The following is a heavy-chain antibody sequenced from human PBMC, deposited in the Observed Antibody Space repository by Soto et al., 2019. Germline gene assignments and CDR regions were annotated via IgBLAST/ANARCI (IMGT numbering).Heavy chain of an antibody. CDR1: GGSISSSIYY. CDR3: ATMDLPAPTHS. Sequence: PPEPLTLTCTVSGGSISSSIYYWVWSRHPPGKGLEWIGSIYYIGSTYYNPSLKSRVTISVDTSKNQFSMKLSSVTAAYPAAYYFATMDLPAPTHSWGQGTVVTVS. D-gene: IGHD3-10*01. V-gene: IGHV4-39*01. CDR2: IYYIGST. J-gene: IGHJ4*02.